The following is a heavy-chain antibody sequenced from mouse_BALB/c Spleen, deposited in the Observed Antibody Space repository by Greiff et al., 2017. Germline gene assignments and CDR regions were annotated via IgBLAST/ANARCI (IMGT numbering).Heavy chain of an antibody. V-gene: IGHV2-6-5*01. J-gene: IGHJ4*01. D-gene: IGHD2-1*01. CDR3: ATHLDYGNYDYYAMDY. CDR1: GFSLTDYG. CDR2: IWGGGST. Sequence: VQGVESGPGLVAPSQSLSITCTVSGFSLTDYGVSWIRQPPGKGLEWLGVIWGGGSTYYNSALKSRLSISKDNSKSQVFLKMNSLQTDDTAMYYCATHLDYGNYDYYAMDYWGQGTSVTVSS.